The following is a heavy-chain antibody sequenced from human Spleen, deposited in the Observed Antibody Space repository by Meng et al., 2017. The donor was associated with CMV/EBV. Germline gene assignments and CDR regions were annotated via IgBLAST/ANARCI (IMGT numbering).Heavy chain of an antibody. V-gene: IGHV3-15*01. J-gene: IGHJ4*02. Sequence: GESLKISCAASGFTFSNAWMNWVRQAPGKGLEWVGRVKSKTDGGTTDYAAPVKGRFTLSRDESKNTVYLQMNSLRTEDTAVYYCARVYYDSTNYYFSFGYWGQGTLVTVSS. CDR1: GFTFSNAW. CDR3: ARVYYDSTNYYFSFGY. D-gene: IGHD3-22*01. CDR2: VKSKTDGGTT.